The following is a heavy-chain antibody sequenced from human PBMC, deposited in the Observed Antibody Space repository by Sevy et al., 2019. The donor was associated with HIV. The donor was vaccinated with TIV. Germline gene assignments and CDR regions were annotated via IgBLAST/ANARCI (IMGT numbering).Heavy chain of an antibody. CDR2: IKQDGSEK. J-gene: IGHJ3*02. D-gene: IGHD6-19*01. V-gene: IGHV3-7*01. Sequence: GGSLRLSCAASGFTFSSYWMSWVRQAPGKGLEWVANIKQDGSEKYYVDSVKGRFTISRDNAKNSLYLQMNSLRAEDTAVYYCASSEYSSGFLDAFYIWGQGTMVTVSS. CDR3: ASSEYSSGFLDAFYI. CDR1: GFTFSSYW.